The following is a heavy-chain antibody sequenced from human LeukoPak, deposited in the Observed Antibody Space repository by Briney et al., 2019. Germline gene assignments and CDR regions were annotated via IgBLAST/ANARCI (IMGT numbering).Heavy chain of an antibody. CDR1: GDSISSYY. V-gene: IGHV4-59*01. CDR3: ARVYGSGYDFRGAFDI. J-gene: IGHJ3*02. Sequence: SETLSLTCTVSGDSISSYYWSWVRQPPGKGLEWVGYIYYSGSTNYNPSLKSRVTISVATSKNQFSLKLSSVTAADTAVYYCARVYGSGYDFRGAFDIWGQGTMVTVSS. CDR2: IYYSGST. D-gene: IGHD5-12*01.